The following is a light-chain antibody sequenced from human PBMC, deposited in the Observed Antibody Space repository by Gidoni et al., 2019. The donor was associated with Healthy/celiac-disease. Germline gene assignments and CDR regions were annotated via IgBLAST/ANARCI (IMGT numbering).Light chain of an antibody. Sequence: EIVLTHSPATLPLSPGERATLSCRASQSVSSYLAWYQQKPGQAPRLLIYDASNRATGIPARFSGSGSGTDFTLTISSLEPEDFAVYYCQQRSNWPPGLTFGGGTKVEIK. V-gene: IGKV3-11*01. CDR2: DAS. J-gene: IGKJ4*01. CDR3: QQRSNWPPGLT. CDR1: QSVSSY.